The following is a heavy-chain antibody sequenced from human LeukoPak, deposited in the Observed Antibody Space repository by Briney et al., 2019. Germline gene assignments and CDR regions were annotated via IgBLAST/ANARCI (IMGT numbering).Heavy chain of an antibody. CDR3: AKDRATNWSLDY. D-gene: IGHD1-1*01. Sequence: GGSLRLSCAASGFTFRSDGMHWVRQAPGKGLEWVTFIGYDGNTKYYVDSVKGRFTISRDNSKNTLYLQMNSPRVEDTAVYYCAKDRATNWSLDYWGQGTLVIVSS. CDR1: GFTFRSDG. J-gene: IGHJ4*02. CDR2: IGYDGNTK. V-gene: IGHV3-30*02.